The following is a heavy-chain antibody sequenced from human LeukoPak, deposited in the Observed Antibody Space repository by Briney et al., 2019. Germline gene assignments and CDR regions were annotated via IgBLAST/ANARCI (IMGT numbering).Heavy chain of an antibody. CDR2: ISYDGRNE. CDR1: GFTFSNYG. V-gene: IGHV3-30*03. Sequence: GGSLRLSCAPSGFTFSNYGMHWVRQAPGKGLNWVAVISYDGRNEYCADSVKGRFTISRDNSKNTLYLQMNSLRAEDTAVYYCAIHSSAYWGQGTLVTVSS. CDR3: AIHSSAY. J-gene: IGHJ4*02. D-gene: IGHD6-19*01.